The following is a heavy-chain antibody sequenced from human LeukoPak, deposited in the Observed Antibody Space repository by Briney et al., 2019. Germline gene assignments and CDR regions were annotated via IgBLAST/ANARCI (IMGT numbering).Heavy chain of an antibody. Sequence: GGSLRLSCAASGFTFSSYSMNWVRQAPGKGLEWVSSISSSSSYIYYADSVKGRFTISRDNAKNSLYLQMNSLRAEDTAVYYCARAPAPAVAATFNFDYWGQGTLVTVSS. D-gene: IGHD2-15*01. CDR3: ARAPAPAVAATFNFDY. CDR2: ISSSSSYI. V-gene: IGHV3-21*01. CDR1: GFTFSSYS. J-gene: IGHJ4*02.